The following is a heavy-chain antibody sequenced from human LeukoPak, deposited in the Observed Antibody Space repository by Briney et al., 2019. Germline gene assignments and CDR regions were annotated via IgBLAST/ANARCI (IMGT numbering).Heavy chain of an antibody. V-gene: IGHV4-59*01. Sequence: SETLSLTCTGSGGSISSYYWSWIRQPPGKGLEWIGYIYYSGSTNYNPSLKSRVTISVDTSKNQFSLKLSSVTAADTAVYYCAITKGYDSSGYYYFDYWGQGTLVTVSS. CDR3: AITKGYDSSGYYYFDY. J-gene: IGHJ4*02. CDR2: IYYSGST. CDR1: GGSISSYY. D-gene: IGHD3-22*01.